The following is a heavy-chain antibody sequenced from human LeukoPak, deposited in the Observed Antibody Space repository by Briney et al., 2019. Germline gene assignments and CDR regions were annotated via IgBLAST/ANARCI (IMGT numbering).Heavy chain of an antibody. D-gene: IGHD5-12*01. CDR1: GGSISSYY. V-gene: IGHV4-59*08. J-gene: IGHJ4*02. CDR3: GRRRGYSGYVIDY. Sequence: SETLSLTCTVSGGSISSYYWSWIRQPPGKGLEWIGYIYYSGSTDYNPSLKSRVTISVDTSKNQFSLKLSSVTAADTAVYYCGRRRGYSGYVIDYWGQGTLVTVSS. CDR2: IYYSGST.